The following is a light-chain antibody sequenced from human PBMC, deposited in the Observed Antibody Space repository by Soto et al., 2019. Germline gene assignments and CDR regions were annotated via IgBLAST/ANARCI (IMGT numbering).Light chain of an antibody. CDR1: QSVSSY. CDR2: EAS. Sequence: EIVFTKSPDTPSLSPGERATLSCRASQSVSSYLAWYQQKPGQAPRLLIYEASNRATGIPARFSGSGSGTDFTLTISSLEPEDFAVYYCQLRSNWLLTFGPGTKVDIK. CDR3: QLRSNWLLT. V-gene: IGKV3-11*01. J-gene: IGKJ3*01.